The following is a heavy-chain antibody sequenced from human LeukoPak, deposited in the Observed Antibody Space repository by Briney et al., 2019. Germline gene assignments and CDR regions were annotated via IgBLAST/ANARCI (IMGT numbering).Heavy chain of an antibody. V-gene: IGHV3-23*01. J-gene: IGHJ4*02. CDR2: ITASGTAM. Sequence: QSGGSLRLSCAASGFTFSSYSMNWVRQAPGKGLEWVSHITASGTAMFYADSVKGRFTISRDNSKNTLYLQTNSLRAEDTAVYYCAKDPVGATTSWDPVFDYWGQGTLVTVSS. D-gene: IGHD1-26*01. CDR1: GFTFSSYS. CDR3: AKDPVGATTSWDPVFDY.